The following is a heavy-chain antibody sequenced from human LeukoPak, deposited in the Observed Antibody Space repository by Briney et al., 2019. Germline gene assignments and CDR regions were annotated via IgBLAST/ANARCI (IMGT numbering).Heavy chain of an antibody. CDR1: GGSFSGYY. CDR2: INHSGST. Sequence: SETLSLTCVAYGGSFSGYYWSWIRQPPGKGLEWIGEINHSGSTNYNPSFKSRVTIPVDTFKNQFSLKLSSVTAADTAVYYCASSPRRRTRQLLRYYYYYMDVWGKGTTVTVSS. D-gene: IGHD2-2*01. CDR3: ASSPRRRTRQLLRYYYYYMDV. J-gene: IGHJ6*03. V-gene: IGHV4-34*01.